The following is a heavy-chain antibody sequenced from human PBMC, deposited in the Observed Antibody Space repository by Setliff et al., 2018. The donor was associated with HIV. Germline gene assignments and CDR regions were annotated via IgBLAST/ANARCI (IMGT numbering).Heavy chain of an antibody. CDR2: MNPSGGST. Sequence: ASVKVSCKASGYTFSSYDINWVRQATGQGLEWMGWMNPSGGSTSHAQKFQGRVNMTRDTSTSTVHMEVSSLRSEDTAVYYCAREGSFVPAAPLGNGNRILDFWGQGTLVTVSS. CDR1: GYTFSSYD. D-gene: IGHD2-2*01. V-gene: IGHV1-46*01. CDR3: AREGSFVPAAPLGNGNRILDF. J-gene: IGHJ4*02.